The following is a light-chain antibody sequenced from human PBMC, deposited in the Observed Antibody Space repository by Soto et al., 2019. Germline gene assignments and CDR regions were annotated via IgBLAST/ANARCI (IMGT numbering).Light chain of an antibody. Sequence: QSALTQPRSVSGSPGQSVTISCTGTGSDVVSWYQQHPGKAPKLIIYYVSQRPSGVPDRFSGSKSGNTGSLTISGLRAEDEADYYCCSSAGGFTWVFGGGTKLTVL. CDR3: CSSAGGFTWV. CDR2: YVS. CDR1: GSDVV. V-gene: IGLV2-11*01. J-gene: IGLJ3*02.